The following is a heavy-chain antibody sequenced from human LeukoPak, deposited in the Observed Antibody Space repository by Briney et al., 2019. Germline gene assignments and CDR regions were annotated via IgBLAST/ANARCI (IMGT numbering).Heavy chain of an antibody. CDR2: IYTSGST. J-gene: IGHJ6*03. D-gene: IGHD2-2*01. Sequence: SQTLSLTCTVPGGSISSGRYDWGWIRQPAGKGLEWIERIYTSGSTNYNPSLKSRVTISVDTSKNQFSLKLSSVTAADTAVYYCARVPMPYYYYYMDVWGKGTTVTVSS. V-gene: IGHV4-61*02. CDR3: ARVPMPYYYYYMDV. CDR1: GGSISSGRYD.